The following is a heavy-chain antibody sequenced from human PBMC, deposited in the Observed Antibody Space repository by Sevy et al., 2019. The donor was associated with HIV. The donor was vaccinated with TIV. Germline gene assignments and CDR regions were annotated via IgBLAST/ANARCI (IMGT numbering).Heavy chain of an antibody. CDR1: GFSFSNAW. J-gene: IGHJ4*02. CDR3: TTDLRRVVWGWETLRFMG. Sequence: GGSLRLSCAASGFSFSNAWMNWVRQAPGKGLEWVGRIKSKADGGTTDYAAPVKGRFTISRDDSKNTLYLQMNSLKTDDSALYYCTTDLRRVVWGWETLRFMGWGQGTLVTVSS. V-gene: IGHV3-15*07. D-gene: IGHD1-26*01. CDR2: IKSKADGGTT.